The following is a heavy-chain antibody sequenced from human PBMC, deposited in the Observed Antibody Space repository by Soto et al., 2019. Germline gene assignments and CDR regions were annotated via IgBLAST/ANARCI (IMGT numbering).Heavy chain of an antibody. CDR1: GGSISNYY. J-gene: IGHJ5*02. CDR3: ARDGLRVAIIGDNWFDP. CDR2: NYHSGST. V-gene: IGHV4-59*01. D-gene: IGHD3-3*02. Sequence: SETLSLTCTVSGGSISNYYWSWIRQPPGKGLEWNGYNYHSGSTNYNPSLKSRVTISVDTSKNQFSLNLRSVTAADTAVYYCARDGLRVAIIGDNWFDPWGQGTLVTVSS.